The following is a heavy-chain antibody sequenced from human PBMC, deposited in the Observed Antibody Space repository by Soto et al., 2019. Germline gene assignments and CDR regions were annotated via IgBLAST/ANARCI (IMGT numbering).Heavy chain of an antibody. Sequence: SETLSLTCTVSGGSVSSGSYYWSWIRQPPGKGLEWIGYIYYSGSTNYNPSLKSRVTISVDTSKNQFSLKLSSVTAADTAVYYCARDGGSSPSYYYGMDVWGQGTTVTVSS. CDR1: GGSVSSGSYY. CDR2: IYYSGST. J-gene: IGHJ6*02. V-gene: IGHV4-61*01. D-gene: IGHD6-6*01. CDR3: ARDGGSSPSYYYGMDV.